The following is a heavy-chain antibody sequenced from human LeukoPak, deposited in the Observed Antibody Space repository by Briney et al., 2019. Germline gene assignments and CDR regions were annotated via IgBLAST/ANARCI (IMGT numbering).Heavy chain of an antibody. CDR3: ARESKRYCSSTSCNDY. CDR1: GGTFISYA. J-gene: IGHJ4*02. D-gene: IGHD2-2*01. Sequence: ASVKVSCKASGGTFISYAISWVRQAPGQGLEWMGGIIPIFGTANYAQKFQGRVTITADESTSTAYMELSSLRSEDTAVYYCARESKRYCSSTSCNDYWGQGTLVTVSS. CDR2: IIPIFGTA. V-gene: IGHV1-69*13.